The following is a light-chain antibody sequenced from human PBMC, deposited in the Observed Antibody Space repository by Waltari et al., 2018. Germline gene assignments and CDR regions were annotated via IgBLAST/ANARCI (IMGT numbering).Light chain of an antibody. Sequence: EIVLTQPPGTLSLSPGQSATLSCRASQSISIYLAWYQQKVGQPPRLLIYQASIRATGIPDRFRGSGSGTDFSLTISRQEPEDFAVYYCQKYGTIPATFGQGTKVEIK. CDR1: QSISIY. J-gene: IGKJ1*01. CDR3: QKYGTIPAT. V-gene: IGKV3-20*01. CDR2: QAS.